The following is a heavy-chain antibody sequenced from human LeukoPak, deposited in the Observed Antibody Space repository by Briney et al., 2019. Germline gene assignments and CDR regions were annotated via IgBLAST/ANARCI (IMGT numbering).Heavy chain of an antibody. J-gene: IGHJ5*02. CDR2: INHSGST. Sequence: PSETLSLTCAVYGGSFSGYYWSWIRQPPGKGLEWIGEINHSGSTNYNPSLKSRVTISVDTSKNQFSLKLSSVTAADTAVYYCARGRQHDNWFDPWGQGTLVTVSS. D-gene: IGHD6-13*01. CDR3: ARGRQHDNWFDP. CDR1: GGSFSGYY. V-gene: IGHV4-34*01.